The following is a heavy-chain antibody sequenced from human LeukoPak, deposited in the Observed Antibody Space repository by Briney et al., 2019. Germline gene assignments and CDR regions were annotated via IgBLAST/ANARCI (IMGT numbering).Heavy chain of an antibody. D-gene: IGHD5-24*01. CDR1: GYTFTSYY. Sequence: ASVKVSCKASGYTFTSYYMPWVRQAPGQGLEWMGIINPSGGSTSYAQKFQGRVTMTRDTSTSTVYMELSSLRSEDTAVYYCAPDGYKTYIDYWGQGTLVTVSS. CDR3: APDGYKTYIDY. V-gene: IGHV1-46*01. J-gene: IGHJ4*02. CDR2: INPSGGST.